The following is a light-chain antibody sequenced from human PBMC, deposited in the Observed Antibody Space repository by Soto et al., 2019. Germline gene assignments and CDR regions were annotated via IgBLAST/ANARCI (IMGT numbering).Light chain of an antibody. J-gene: IGKJ4*01. Sequence: EIVLTQSPATLSLSPGERATLSCRASQSVNRQLACYQQKPGQAPRLLIYDAFNRATGIPARFSGSETGTDFTLTISSLEPEDSAVYYCQQRWSWPLTFGGGTKVEIK. V-gene: IGKV3-11*01. CDR3: QQRWSWPLT. CDR2: DAF. CDR1: QSVNRQ.